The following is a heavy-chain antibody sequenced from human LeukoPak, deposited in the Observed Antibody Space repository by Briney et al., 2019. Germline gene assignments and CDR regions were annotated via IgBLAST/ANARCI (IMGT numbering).Heavy chain of an antibody. CDR2: INHSGST. D-gene: IGHD4-23*01. J-gene: IGHJ4*02. CDR1: GGSISSSSYY. V-gene: IGHV4-39*07. CDR3: ARGDGNSLDY. Sequence: SETLSLTCTVSGGSISSSSYYWSWIRQPPGKGLEWIGEINHSGSTNYNPSLKSRVTISVDTSKNQFSLKLSSVTAADTAVYYCARGDGNSLDYWGQGTLVTVSS.